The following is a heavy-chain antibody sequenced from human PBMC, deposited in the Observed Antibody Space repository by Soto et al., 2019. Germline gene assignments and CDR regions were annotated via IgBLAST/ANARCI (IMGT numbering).Heavy chain of an antibody. J-gene: IGHJ6*02. CDR3: AGGANFDILTGYPYYYYGMDV. V-gene: IGHV4-59*01. D-gene: IGHD3-9*01. Sequence: SETLSLTCTVSGGSISSYYWSWIRQPPGKGLEWIGYIYYSGSTNYNPSLKSRVTISVDTSKNQISLKLSSVTAADTAVYYCAGGANFDILTGYPYYYYGMDVWGQGTTVTVSS. CDR1: GGSISSYY. CDR2: IYYSGST.